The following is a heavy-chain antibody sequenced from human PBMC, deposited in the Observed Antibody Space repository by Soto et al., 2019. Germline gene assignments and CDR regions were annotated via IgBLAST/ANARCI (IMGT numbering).Heavy chain of an antibody. Sequence: SETLSLTCAVYGGSFSGYYWSWIRQPPGKGLEWIGEINHSGSTNYNPSLKSRVTISVDTSKNQFSLKLSSVTAADTAVYYCARKGMYYDILTGYFDAFDIWGQGTMVTVSS. D-gene: IGHD3-9*01. J-gene: IGHJ3*02. CDR1: GGSFSGYY. CDR2: INHSGST. CDR3: ARKGMYYDILTGYFDAFDI. V-gene: IGHV4-34*01.